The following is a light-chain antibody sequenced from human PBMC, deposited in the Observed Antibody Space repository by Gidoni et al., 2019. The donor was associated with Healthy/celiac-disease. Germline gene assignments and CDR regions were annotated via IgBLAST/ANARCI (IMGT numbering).Light chain of an antibody. V-gene: IGKV3-20*01. J-gene: IGKJ5*01. Sequence: EIVLTQSPGTLSLSPGERATLSCRASQSVSSSHLAWYQQKPGQAPRLLIYGASTRATGIPDRYSGSGSGTDFTLTISRLEPEDFAVYYCQQYGSSLPITFGQGTRLEIQ. CDR1: QSVSSSH. CDR3: QQYGSSLPIT. CDR2: GAS.